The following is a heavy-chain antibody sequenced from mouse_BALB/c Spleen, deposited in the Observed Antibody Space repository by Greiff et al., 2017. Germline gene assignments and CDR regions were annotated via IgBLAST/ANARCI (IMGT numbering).Heavy chain of an antibody. CDR3: ARWYAAYYYAMDY. V-gene: IGHV5-6-5*01. CDR1: GFTFSSYA. Sequence: EVQLVESGGGLVKPGGSLKLSCAASGFTFSSYAMSWVRQTPEKRLEWVASISSGGSTYYPDSVKGRFTISRDNARNILYLQMSSLRSEDTAMYYCARWYAAYYYAMDYWGQGTSVTVSS. D-gene: IGHD1-1*02. CDR2: ISSGGST. J-gene: IGHJ4*01.